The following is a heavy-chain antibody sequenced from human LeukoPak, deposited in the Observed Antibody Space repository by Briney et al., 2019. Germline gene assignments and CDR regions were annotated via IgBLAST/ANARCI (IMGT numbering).Heavy chain of an antibody. V-gene: IGHV3-64*01. Sequence: GGSLRLSCAASGFTFSSYAMHWVRQAPGKGLEYVSAISSNGGSTYYANSVKGRFTISRDNSKNTLYLQMGSLRAEDTAVYYCAKDAEMATMYFDYWGQGTLVTVSS. D-gene: IGHD5-24*01. CDR3: AKDAEMATMYFDY. CDR1: GFTFSSYA. CDR2: ISSNGGST. J-gene: IGHJ4*02.